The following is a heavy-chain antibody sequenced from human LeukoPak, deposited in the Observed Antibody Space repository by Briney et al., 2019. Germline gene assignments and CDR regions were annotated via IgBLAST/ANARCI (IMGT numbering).Heavy chain of an antibody. CDR2: ISSNGGST. J-gene: IGHJ4*02. Sequence: GGSLRLSCAVSGFTFSSYVMHWVRHAPGRGLEYVSAISSNGGSTYYANPVKGRFTTSRDNSKNTLYLQMGSLRAEDMAVYYCARGRGMTFDYWGQGTLVTVSS. D-gene: IGHD2-21*02. CDR3: ARGRGMTFDY. CDR1: GFTFSSYV. V-gene: IGHV3-64*01.